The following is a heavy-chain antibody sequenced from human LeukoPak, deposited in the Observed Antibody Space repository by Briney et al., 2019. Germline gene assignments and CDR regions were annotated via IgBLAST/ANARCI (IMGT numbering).Heavy chain of an antibody. D-gene: IGHD6-19*01. CDR2: IYYSGST. CDR3: ARGYSSGWYRFDP. V-gene: IGHV4-59*01. Sequence: SEPLSLTCTVSGGSISSYYWSWIRQPPGKGLEWIGYIYYSGSTNYNPSLKSRVTISVDTSKNHFSLKLSSVTSADTAVYYCARGYSSGWYRFDPWGQGTLVTVSS. J-gene: IGHJ5*02. CDR1: GGSISSYY.